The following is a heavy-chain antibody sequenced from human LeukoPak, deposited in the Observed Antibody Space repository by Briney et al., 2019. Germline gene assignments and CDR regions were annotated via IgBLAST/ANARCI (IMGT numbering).Heavy chain of an antibody. D-gene: IGHD3-22*01. CDR1: GGSFSGYY. V-gene: IGHV4-34*01. CDR3: ARSTRHYYYDSSGLYAFDI. Sequence: PSETLSLTCAVYGGSFSGYYWSWIRQPPGMGLEWIGEIHHSGSTNYNPSLKSRVTISVDTSKNQFSLKLNSMTAADTALYYCARSTRHYYYDSSGLYAFDIWGQGTVVTVSS. CDR2: IHHSGST. J-gene: IGHJ3*02.